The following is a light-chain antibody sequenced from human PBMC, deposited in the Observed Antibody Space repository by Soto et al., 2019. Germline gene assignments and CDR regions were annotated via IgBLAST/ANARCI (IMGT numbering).Light chain of an antibody. Sequence: EIVLTQSPATLSLSPGERATLSCRASQSVSSYLAWYQQKPGQAPRLLIYDASNRATGIPARCSGSGSGTDFTLTISSLAPEDFAVYYCQQRSNWPLTFGGGTKVEIK. CDR3: QQRSNWPLT. CDR2: DAS. J-gene: IGKJ4*01. V-gene: IGKV3-11*01. CDR1: QSVSSY.